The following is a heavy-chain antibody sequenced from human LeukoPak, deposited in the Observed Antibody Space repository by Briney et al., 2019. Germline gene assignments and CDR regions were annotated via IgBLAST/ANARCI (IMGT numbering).Heavy chain of an antibody. Sequence: KPGGSLRLSCAASGFTFSSYSMNWVRQAPGKGLEWVSSISSSSSYIYYADSVKGRFTISRDNSKNTLYLQMNSLRAEDTAVYYCAKETCSSTSCSTDYWGQGTLVTVSS. V-gene: IGHV3-21*04. J-gene: IGHJ4*02. CDR3: AKETCSSTSCSTDY. CDR1: GFTFSSYS. D-gene: IGHD2-2*01. CDR2: ISSSSSYI.